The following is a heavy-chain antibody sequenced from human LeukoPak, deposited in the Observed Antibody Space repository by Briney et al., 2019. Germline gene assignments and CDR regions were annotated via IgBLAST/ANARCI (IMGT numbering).Heavy chain of an antibody. Sequence: SETLSLTCTVSGGSIRSYYWSWIRQPAGKGLEWIGRIFTSGSTNYNPSLKSRVTMSVDASKNQFSLKLSSVTAADTAVYYCARDLCRSTSCYYFDEWGQGTLVTVSS. CDR3: ARDLCRSTSCYYFDE. CDR1: GGSIRSYY. CDR2: IFTSGST. V-gene: IGHV4-4*07. J-gene: IGHJ4*02. D-gene: IGHD2-2*01.